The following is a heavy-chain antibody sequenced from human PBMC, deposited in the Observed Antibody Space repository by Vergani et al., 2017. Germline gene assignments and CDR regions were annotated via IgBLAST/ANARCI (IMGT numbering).Heavy chain of an antibody. CDR3: VRAGCSGPCFMSTWFDC. Sequence: EVQLVESGGGLIHPGGSLRLSCEGSGFSFSGYWMHWVRQSPEKGLVWVSRIKSDGSIKNYADSVKGRFTIPRDNAKNSLYLEMNSLRGDDTAIYYCVRAGCSGPCFMSTWFDCWVQRTLVTVSS. D-gene: IGHD5-12*01. J-gene: IGHJ5*01. CDR1: GFSFSGYW. V-gene: IGHV3-74*01. CDR2: IKSDGSIK.